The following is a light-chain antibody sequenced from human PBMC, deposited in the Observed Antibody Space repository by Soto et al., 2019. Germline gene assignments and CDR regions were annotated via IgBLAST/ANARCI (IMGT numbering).Light chain of an antibody. J-gene: IGKJ5*01. CDR2: DAS. Sequence: EIVLTQSPATLSLSPGERATLSCRASQSVRSYFAWYQQKPGQAPRLLIYDASNRAPGIPARFSGSGSGTDFTLTISRLEPDDFAFYYCQQRSVCPLTFGQGTRLEIK. CDR1: QSVRSY. V-gene: IGKV3-11*01. CDR3: QQRSVCPLT.